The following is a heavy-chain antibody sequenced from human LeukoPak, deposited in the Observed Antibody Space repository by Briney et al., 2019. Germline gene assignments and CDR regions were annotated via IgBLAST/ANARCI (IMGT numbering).Heavy chain of an antibody. D-gene: IGHD6-19*01. CDR3: ARGTGYSSGCPDY. V-gene: IGHV4-4*02. J-gene: IGHJ4*02. Sequence: SETLSLTCGVSGGSITSTNWWTWVRQSPGKGLEWIGEVHLDGRTNYNPSLKSRVTLSVDKSKNQFSLKLSSVTAADTAVYYCARGTGYSSGCPDYWGQGTLVTVSS. CDR2: VHLDGRT. CDR1: GGSITSTNW.